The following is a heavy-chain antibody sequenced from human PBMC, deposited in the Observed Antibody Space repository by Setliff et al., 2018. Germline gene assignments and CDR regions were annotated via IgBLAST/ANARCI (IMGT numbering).Heavy chain of an antibody. CDR1: GYTFTSYA. D-gene: IGHD1-26*01. V-gene: IGHV1-3*01. CDR2: INAGNGNT. J-gene: IGHJ4*02. CDR3: ARVSRTIVAARGFDY. Sequence: ASVKVSCKASGYTFTSYAMHWVRQAPGQRLEWMGWINAGNGNTKYSQKFQGRVTITADQSTRTAYMELSSLRSEDTAVYYCARVSRTIVAARGFDYWGQGTLVTVSS.